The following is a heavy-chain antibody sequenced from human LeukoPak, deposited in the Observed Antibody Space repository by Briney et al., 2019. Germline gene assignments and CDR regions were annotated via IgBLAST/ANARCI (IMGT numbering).Heavy chain of an antibody. V-gene: IGHV4-34*01. J-gene: IGHJ4*02. Sequence: PSETLSLTCAVYGGSFSGYYWSWICQPPGKGLEWIGEINHSGSTYYNPSLQSRVTISLDTSKSQFSLKLNSVTAADTAVYYCARGLEVFYESSGYSNYFDSWGQGTLVTVSS. D-gene: IGHD3-22*01. CDR1: GGSFSGYY. CDR3: ARGLEVFYESSGYSNYFDS. CDR2: INHSGST.